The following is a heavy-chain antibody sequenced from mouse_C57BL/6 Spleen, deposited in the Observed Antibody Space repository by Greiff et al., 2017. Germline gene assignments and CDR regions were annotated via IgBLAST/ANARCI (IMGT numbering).Heavy chain of an antibody. Sequence: QVQLQQPGAELVKPGASVKMSCKASGYTFTSYWITWVKQRPGQGLEWIGDIYPGSGSTNYNEKFKRKATLTVDTSSSTAYMQLSSLTSEDSAVYYCARYYYGSSYVWYFDVWGTGTTVTVSS. V-gene: IGHV1-55*01. J-gene: IGHJ1*03. CDR3: ARYYYGSSYVWYFDV. D-gene: IGHD1-1*01. CDR2: IYPGSGST. CDR1: GYTFTSYW.